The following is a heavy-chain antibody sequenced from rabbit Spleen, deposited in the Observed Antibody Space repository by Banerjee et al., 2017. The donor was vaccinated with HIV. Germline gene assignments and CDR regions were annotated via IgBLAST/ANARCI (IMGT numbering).Heavy chain of an antibody. CDR2: IDAGSSGFT. CDR1: RFSLSNKYV. J-gene: IGHJ3*01. CDR3: ARDTSSSFSSYGMDL. Sequence: QEQLEESGGGLVKPGGSLALTCKASRFSLSNKYVMCWVRQAPGKGLEWIACIDAGSSGFTYHASWAKGRFTISKTSSTTVTLQMTSLTVADTATYFCARDTSSSFSSYGMDLWGQGTLVTVS. V-gene: IGHV1S45*01. D-gene: IGHD1-1*01.